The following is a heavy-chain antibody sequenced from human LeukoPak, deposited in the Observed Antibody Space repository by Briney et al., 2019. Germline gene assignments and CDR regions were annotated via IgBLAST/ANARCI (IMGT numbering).Heavy chain of an antibody. J-gene: IGHJ4*02. D-gene: IGHD6-13*01. Sequence: PGGSLRLSCAASGFTLSSYWMHWVRQAPGKGLVWVSRINSDGSRTTYADAVKGRFTVSRDNAKKTLYLQMNSLRAEDTAVHYCTTTRLADAFYFDYWGQGTLVTVSS. CDR3: TTTRLADAFYFDY. V-gene: IGHV3-74*01. CDR1: GFTLSSYW. CDR2: INSDGSRT.